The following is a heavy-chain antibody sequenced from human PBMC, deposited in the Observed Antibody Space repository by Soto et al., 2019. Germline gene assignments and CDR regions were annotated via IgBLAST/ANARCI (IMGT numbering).Heavy chain of an antibody. J-gene: IGHJ4*02. CDR2: ISYDGSNK. CDR1: GFTFSSYG. Sequence: PGGSLRLSCAASGFTFSSYGMHGVRQAPGKGLEWVAVISYDGSNKYYADSVKGRFTISRDNSKNTLYLQMNSLRAEDTAVYYCAKDLGTYYYDSSGRKESYYFDYWGQGTLVTVSS. V-gene: IGHV3-30*18. D-gene: IGHD3-22*01. CDR3: AKDLGTYYYDSSGRKESYYFDY.